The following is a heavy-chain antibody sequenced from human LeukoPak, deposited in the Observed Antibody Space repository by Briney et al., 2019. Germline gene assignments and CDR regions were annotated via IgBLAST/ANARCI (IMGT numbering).Heavy chain of an antibody. CDR2: IYHSGST. J-gene: IGHJ3*02. D-gene: IGHD1-14*01. CDR1: EFTFSSYW. Sequence: GSLRLSCAASEFTFSSYWMSWVRQAPGKGLEWIGEIYHSGSTNYNPSLKSRVTISVDKSKNQFSLKLSSVTAADTAVYYCARDRNPRIWGQGTMVTVSS. V-gene: IGHV4-4*02. CDR3: ARDRNPRI.